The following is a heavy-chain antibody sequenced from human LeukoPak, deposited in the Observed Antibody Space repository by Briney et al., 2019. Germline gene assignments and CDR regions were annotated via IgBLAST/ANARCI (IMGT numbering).Heavy chain of an antibody. Sequence: GGSLRLSCAGSGFTFDDYGMSWVRQAPGKGLEWVSGITWNGGNTDYADSVKGRFTISRDNSKNSLYLQMNSLRTEDTALYYCANANVPAAIMWYWGQGTLVTVSS. D-gene: IGHD2-2*01. J-gene: IGHJ4*02. V-gene: IGHV3-20*04. CDR1: GFTFDDYG. CDR3: ANANVPAAIMWY. CDR2: ITWNGGNT.